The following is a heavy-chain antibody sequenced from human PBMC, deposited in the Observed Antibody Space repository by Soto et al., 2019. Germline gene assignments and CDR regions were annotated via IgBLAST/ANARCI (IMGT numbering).Heavy chain of an antibody. CDR3: AREGYCISTSCYASALDY. CDR1: GYTFTSYA. J-gene: IGHJ4*02. V-gene: IGHV1-3*01. D-gene: IGHD2-2*01. CDR2: ISAGNGNT. Sequence: ASVKVSCKASGYTFTSYAMHWVRQAPGQRLEWMGWISAGNGNTDYSQKLQGRVTMTTDTSTSTAYMELSSLRSDDTAVYYCAREGYCISTSCYASALDYWGQGTLVTVSS.